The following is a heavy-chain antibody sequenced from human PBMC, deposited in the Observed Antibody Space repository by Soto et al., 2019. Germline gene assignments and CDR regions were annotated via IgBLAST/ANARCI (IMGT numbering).Heavy chain of an antibody. CDR2: IYHSGST. Sequence: PSETLSLTCAVSGGSISSGGYSWSWIRQPPGRGLEWIGYIYHSGSTYYNPSLKSRVTISVDRSKNQFSLKLSSVTAADTAVYYSARGSDMGNYSVEYCGQGTLVTVSS. D-gene: IGHD1-7*01. CDR1: GGSISSGGYS. CDR3: ARGSDMGNYSVEY. J-gene: IGHJ4*02. V-gene: IGHV4-30-2*01.